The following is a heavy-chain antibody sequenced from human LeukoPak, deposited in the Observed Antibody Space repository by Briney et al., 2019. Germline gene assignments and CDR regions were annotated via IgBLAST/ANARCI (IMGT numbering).Heavy chain of an antibody. J-gene: IGHJ4*02. CDR2: IYYSGST. CDR1: GGSISSYY. V-gene: IGHV4-59*01. Sequence: PSETLSLTCTVSGGSISSYYWSWIRQPPGKGLKWIGYIYYSGSTNYNPSLKSRVTISVDTSKNQFSLKLSSVTAADTAVYYCAGSGYPWNFDYWGQGTLVTVSS. D-gene: IGHD3-22*01. CDR3: AGSGYPWNFDY.